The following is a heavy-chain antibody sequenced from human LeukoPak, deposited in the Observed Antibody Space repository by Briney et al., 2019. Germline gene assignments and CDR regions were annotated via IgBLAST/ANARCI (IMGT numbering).Heavy chain of an antibody. CDR1: GYTFTSYY. CDR2: INPSGSST. J-gene: IGHJ6*03. D-gene: IGHD2-2*01. V-gene: IGHV1-46*01. CDR3: ARDRVVVPAANYYYYYYMDV. Sequence: ASVKVSCKASGYTFTSYYMHWVRQAPGQGLEWMGLINPSGSSTSYAQKFQGRLSLTRDMSTSTDYMELSSLRSEDTAVYYCARDRVVVPAANYYYYYYMDVWGKGTTVTISS.